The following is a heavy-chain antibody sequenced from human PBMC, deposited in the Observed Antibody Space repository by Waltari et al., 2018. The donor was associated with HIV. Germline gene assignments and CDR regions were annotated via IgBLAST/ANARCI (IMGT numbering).Heavy chain of an antibody. CDR1: GSPFSSSA. D-gene: IGHD5-12*01. CDR2: MSGSGGST. J-gene: IGHJ6*02. Sequence: EVPLLESGGGLVQPGGSMRLSCAASGSPFSSSAMCWVRQAPGKGLEWVSAMSGSGGSTYYADSVKGRFTISRDNSKNTLYLQMNSLRAEDTAVYYCAKDPMDIVATINYYGMDVWGQGTTVTVSS. CDR3: AKDPMDIVATINYYGMDV. V-gene: IGHV3-23*01.